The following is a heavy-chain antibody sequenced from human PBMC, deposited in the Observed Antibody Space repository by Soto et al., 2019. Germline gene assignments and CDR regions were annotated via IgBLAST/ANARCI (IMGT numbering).Heavy chain of an antibody. CDR1: GASISSSNW. Sequence: QVQLQESGPGLVKPSGTLSLTCAVSGASISSSNWWSWVRQPPGKGLEWIGEIYHSGSTNYNPSLKSRVTTSVDKSRNQFSLKLSSGTAADTAVYYCARRWGEGRVDYWGQGTLVTVSS. CDR2: IYHSGST. CDR3: ARRWGEGRVDY. J-gene: IGHJ4*02. V-gene: IGHV4-4*02. D-gene: IGHD3-10*01.